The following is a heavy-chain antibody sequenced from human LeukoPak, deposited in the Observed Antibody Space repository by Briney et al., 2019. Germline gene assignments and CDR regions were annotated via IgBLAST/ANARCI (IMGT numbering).Heavy chain of an antibody. V-gene: IGHV3-30*02. CDR1: GFTFSSYS. CDR2: IRYDGSDK. Sequence: GGSLRLSCAASGFTFSSYSMNWVRQAPGKGLEWVAFIRYDGSDKYYADSVKGRFTTSRDNSKNTLSLQMNSLRPEDTAAYYCAKGRDYYFDYWGQGTLVTVSS. CDR3: AKGRDYYFDY. J-gene: IGHJ4*02. D-gene: IGHD3/OR15-3a*01.